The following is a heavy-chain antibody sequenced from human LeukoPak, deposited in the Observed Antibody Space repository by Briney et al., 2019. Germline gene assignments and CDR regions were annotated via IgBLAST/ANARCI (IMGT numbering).Heavy chain of an antibody. CDR3: ARGGVVITEYYYYYGMDV. D-gene: IGHD3-3*01. Sequence: GGSLRLSCATSGFTFSSKTMNWVRQAPGQGLEWVSFISGSSSTIYYADSVKGRFTISRDNAKNSLYLQMNSLRAEDTAVYYCARGGVVITEYYYYYGMDVWGQGTTVTVSS. V-gene: IGHV3-48*04. J-gene: IGHJ6*02. CDR2: ISGSSSTI. CDR1: GFTFSSKT.